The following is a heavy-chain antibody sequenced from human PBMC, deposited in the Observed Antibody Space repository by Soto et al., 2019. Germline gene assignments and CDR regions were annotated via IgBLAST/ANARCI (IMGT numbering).Heavy chain of an antibody. CDR1: GGTFSSYT. CDR2: IIPILGIA. Sequence: GASVKVSCKASGGTFSSYTISWVRQAPGQGLEWMGRIIPILGIANYAQKFQGRVTITADKSTSTAYMELSSLRSEDTAVYYCARGGQQLQDAFDIWGQGTMVTVSS. J-gene: IGHJ3*02. V-gene: IGHV1-69*02. D-gene: IGHD6-13*01. CDR3: ARGGQQLQDAFDI.